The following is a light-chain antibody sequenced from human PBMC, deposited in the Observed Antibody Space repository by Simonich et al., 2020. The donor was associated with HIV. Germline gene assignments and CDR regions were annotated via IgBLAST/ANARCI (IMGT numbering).Light chain of an antibody. CDR2: KVS. J-gene: IGKJ3*01. CDR3: MQGTLPFT. Sequence: DFVMTQSPLSLPVTLGQPASISCRSSQSLVTSDGKTYLHWFQQRPGQSPRRLIHKVSNRDSGVPDRFSGSGSGTDFTLKISRVEAEDVGVYYCMQGTLPFTFGPGTKVDIK. CDR1: QSLVTSDGKTY. V-gene: IGKV2-30*01.